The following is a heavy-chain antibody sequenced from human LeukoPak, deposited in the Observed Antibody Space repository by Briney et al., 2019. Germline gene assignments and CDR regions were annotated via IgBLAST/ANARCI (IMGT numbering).Heavy chain of an antibody. CDR2: ISYDGSNK. D-gene: IGHD3-16*01. Sequence: PGGSLRLSCAASGFTFSSYAMHWVRQAPGKGLEWVAVISYDGSNKYYADSVKGRFTISRDNFKNTLYLQMNSLRAEDTAVYYCARDLNLGYYFDYWGQGTLVTVSS. V-gene: IGHV3-30*01. CDR3: ARDLNLGYYFDY. J-gene: IGHJ4*02. CDR1: GFTFSSYA.